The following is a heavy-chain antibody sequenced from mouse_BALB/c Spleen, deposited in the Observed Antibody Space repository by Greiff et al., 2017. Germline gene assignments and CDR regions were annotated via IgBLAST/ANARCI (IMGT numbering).Heavy chain of an antibody. D-gene: IGHD2-3*01. J-gene: IGHJ4*01. CDR1: GYAFSSYW. V-gene: IGHV1-80*01. Sequence: QVQLKQSGAELVRPGSSVKISCKASGYAFSSYWMNWVKQRPGQGLEWIGQIYPGDGDTNYNGKFKGKATLTADKSSSTAYMQLSSLTSEDSAVYFCAKEGGYYVYAMDYWGQGTSVTVSS. CDR3: AKEGGYYVYAMDY. CDR2: IYPGDGDT.